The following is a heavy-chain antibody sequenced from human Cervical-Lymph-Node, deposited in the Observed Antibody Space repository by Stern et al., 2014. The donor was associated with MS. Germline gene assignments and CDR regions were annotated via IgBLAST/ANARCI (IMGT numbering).Heavy chain of an antibody. CDR3: ARQTTAWASDV. V-gene: IGHV5-51*01. CDR2: IYPGDSEP. J-gene: IGHJ4*02. CDR1: GFKFSIYW. Sequence: EVQLLESGAELIRPGESLKISCKGSGFKFSIYWIAWVRQMPGKGLEWMGIIYPGDSEPRSSPPFQGQVTMSADKSTSTAYLQWSSLNASDTAMYFCARQTTAWASDVWGQGTLVTVST. D-gene: IGHD1-14*01.